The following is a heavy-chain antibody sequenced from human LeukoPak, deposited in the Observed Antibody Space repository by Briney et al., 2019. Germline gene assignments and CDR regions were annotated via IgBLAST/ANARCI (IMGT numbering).Heavy chain of an antibody. CDR2: MYTSGTT. CDR3: ARHYRVVASFDY. V-gene: IGHV4-4*07. J-gene: IGHJ4*02. D-gene: IGHD2-15*01. CDR1: GGSISSYF. Sequence: PSETLFLTCSVSGGSISSYFWSWIRQPAGKGLEWIGRMYTSGTTNYNPSLKSRVTMSIDTSKNQFSLKLSSVTAADTAVYYCARHYRVVASFDYWGQGTLVTVSS.